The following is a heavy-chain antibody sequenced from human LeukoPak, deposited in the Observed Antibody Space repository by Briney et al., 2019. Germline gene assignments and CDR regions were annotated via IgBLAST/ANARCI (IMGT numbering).Heavy chain of an antibody. Sequence: PSETLSLTCTVSGGSISSSSYYWGWIRQPPGKGLEWIGSIYYSGSTYYNPSLKSRVTISVDTSKNQFPLKLSSVTAADTAVYYCAAAMATTRGFDYWGQGTLVTVSS. CDR2: IYYSGST. J-gene: IGHJ4*02. V-gene: IGHV4-39*01. CDR1: GGSISSSSYY. CDR3: AAAMATTRGFDY. D-gene: IGHD5-24*01.